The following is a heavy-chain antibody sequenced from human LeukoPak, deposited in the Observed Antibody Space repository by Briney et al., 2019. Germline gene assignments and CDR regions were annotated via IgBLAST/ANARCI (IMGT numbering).Heavy chain of an antibody. CDR3: AADVPDFGSGELDY. CDR1: GYTSSSAW. Sequence: GGSLRLSCAASGYTSSSAWVSWVPQAPGKGLEWVGRIKSEADGGTKEYAAPVMGRCTISRDDVKNTLYLQVNSLKNERTAVYYRAADVPDFGSGELDYWGQGTLVTVSS. D-gene: IGHD3-10*01. J-gene: IGHJ4*02. CDR2: IKSEADGGTK. V-gene: IGHV3-15*01.